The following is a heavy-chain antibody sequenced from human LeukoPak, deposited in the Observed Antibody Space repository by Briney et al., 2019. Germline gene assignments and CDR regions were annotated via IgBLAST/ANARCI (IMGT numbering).Heavy chain of an antibody. D-gene: IGHD3-10*01. CDR3: AKDAYGSGSYDAFDI. CDR1: GFTFSTYA. J-gene: IGHJ3*02. CDR2: ISTGGLST. Sequence: PGGSLRLSCAASGFTFSTYAMNWVRQAPGKGLEWVSSISTGGLSTYYADSVKGRFTISRDNSKNALYLQMRSLRVEDTALYYCAKDAYGSGSYDAFDIWGQGTMVTLFS. V-gene: IGHV3-23*01.